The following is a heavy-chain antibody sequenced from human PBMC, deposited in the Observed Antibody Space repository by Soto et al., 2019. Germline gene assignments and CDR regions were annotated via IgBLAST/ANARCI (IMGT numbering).Heavy chain of an antibody. CDR2: IIPIFGTA. CDR3: ARSIPDDGYSYGPCFDY. J-gene: IGHJ4*02. Sequence: QVQLVQSGAEVKKPGSSVKVSCKASGGTFSSYAISWVRQAPGQGLEWMGGIIPIFGTANYAQKFQGRVTITADESTSTAYMELSSLRSEDTAVYYCARSIPDDGYSYGPCFDYWGQGTLVTVSS. CDR1: GGTFSSYA. V-gene: IGHV1-69*01. D-gene: IGHD5-18*01.